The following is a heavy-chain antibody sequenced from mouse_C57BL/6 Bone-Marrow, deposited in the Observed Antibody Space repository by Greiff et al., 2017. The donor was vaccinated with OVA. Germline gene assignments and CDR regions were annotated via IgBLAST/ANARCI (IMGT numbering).Heavy chain of an antibody. J-gene: IGHJ2*01. V-gene: IGHV5-17*01. D-gene: IGHD2-10*02. CDR1: RFTFSDYG. CDR3: ARGYGSFFDY. Sequence: EVQLVESGGGLVKPGGSLKLSCAASRFTFSDYGMHWVRQAPEKGLEWVAYISSGSSTIYYADTVKGRFTISRDNAKNTLFLQMTSLRSEDTAMYYCARGYGSFFDYWGQGTTLTVSS. CDR2: ISSGSSTI.